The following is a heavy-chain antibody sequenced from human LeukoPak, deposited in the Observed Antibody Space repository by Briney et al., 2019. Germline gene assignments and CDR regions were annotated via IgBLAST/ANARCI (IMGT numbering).Heavy chain of an antibody. J-gene: IGHJ4*02. V-gene: IGHV4-61*01. CDR2: FHDGENT. CDR3: ARGRGFGYGVDF. Sequence: PSETLSLTCTVSGASVSSGRHYWSWIRQPPGKGLEWIGHFHDGENTHYNPSFKSRVTLSLDTPENQFSLKFSSVTAADTAVYYCARGRGFGYGVDFWGQGTLVTVST. D-gene: IGHD4/OR15-4a*01. CDR1: GASVSSGRHY.